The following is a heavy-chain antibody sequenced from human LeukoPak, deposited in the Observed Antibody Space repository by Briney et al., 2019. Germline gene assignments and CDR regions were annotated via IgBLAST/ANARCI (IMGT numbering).Heavy chain of an antibody. CDR1: GYTFTGYY. D-gene: IGHD4-17*01. Sequence: GASVKVSCKASGYTFTGYYLHLVRQAPGQGLEWMGWINPNSGGTNSAQKVQGRVTMTRDTSISTAYMELSRLTSDDTAVYYCARDPAPYGDYAADYWGQGTLVTVSS. V-gene: IGHV1-2*02. CDR2: INPNSGGT. J-gene: IGHJ4*02. CDR3: ARDPAPYGDYAADY.